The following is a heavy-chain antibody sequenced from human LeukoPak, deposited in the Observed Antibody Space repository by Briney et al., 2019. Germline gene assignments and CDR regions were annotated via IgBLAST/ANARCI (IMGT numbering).Heavy chain of an antibody. D-gene: IGHD3-9*01. CDR3: ASYGGFLRYFDWFHYYGKDV. CDR1: GGSICRGSYY. CDR2: IYNSGST. V-gene: IGHV4-61*02. J-gene: IGHJ6*02. Sequence: PSQTLSLTCSVSGGSICRGSYYWNWIRQPAGKGLEWMGRIYNSGSTNYNPSLKSRVTISTDMSKNQFSLKLTSVTAADTAVYYCASYGGFLRYFDWFHYYGKDVWGQGTTVTVSS.